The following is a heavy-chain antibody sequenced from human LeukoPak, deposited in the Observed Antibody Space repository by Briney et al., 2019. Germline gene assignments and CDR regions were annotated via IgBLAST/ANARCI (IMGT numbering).Heavy chain of an antibody. CDR3: ARKATTGPTKAAFDI. J-gene: IGHJ3*02. Sequence: SETLSLTCTASGVSISSYYWSWIRQPPGKGLEWIGEINHSGSTNYNPSLKSRVTISVDTSKSQFSLKLSSVTAVGTAVYCCARKATTGPTKAAFDIWGQGTMVTVSS. CDR2: INHSGST. CDR1: GVSISSYY. V-gene: IGHV4-34*01. D-gene: IGHD4-17*01.